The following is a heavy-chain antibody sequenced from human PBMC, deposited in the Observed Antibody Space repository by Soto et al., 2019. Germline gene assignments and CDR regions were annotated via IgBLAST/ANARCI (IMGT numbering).Heavy chain of an antibody. CDR3: AADRTYCGGDCYVD. CDR2: MSPNSGNT. CDR1: VYTFTSSD. V-gene: IGHV1-8*01. J-gene: IGHJ4*02. D-gene: IGHD2-21*02. Sequence: KQRGASVTVSCKAYVYTFTSSDINWVRQATGQGLEYLGWMSPNSGNTGYVQKFQGRVTMTGDTSITTAYMELSSLRSEDTAVYYCAADRTYCGGDCYVDWGQGTLVTVSS.